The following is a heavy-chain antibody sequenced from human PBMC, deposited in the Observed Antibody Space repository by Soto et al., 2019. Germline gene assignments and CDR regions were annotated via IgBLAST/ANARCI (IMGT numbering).Heavy chain of an antibody. CDR1: GGTFSNYA. Sequence: QVQPVQSGAEVKKSGSSVKVSCKASGGTFSNYASNWVRQAPGQGLQWLGGIIPVFGSRYAEKFQGRVTITADETTTTVYMELRSLISEDTAGDYCARGGTAYYYGMDLWGQGTTVTVSS. V-gene: IGHV1-69*01. CDR2: IIPVFGS. D-gene: IGHD1-1*01. CDR3: ARGGTAYYYGMDL. J-gene: IGHJ6*02.